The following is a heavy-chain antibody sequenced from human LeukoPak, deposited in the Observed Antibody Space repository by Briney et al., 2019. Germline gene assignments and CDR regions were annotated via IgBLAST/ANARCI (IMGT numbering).Heavy chain of an antibody. CDR3: ARRGLVAGIYDLVYGFDI. CDR2: INPNSGGT. V-gene: IGHV1-8*03. CDR1: GYTFTSYD. D-gene: IGHD3/OR15-3a*01. Sequence: ASVKVSCKASGYTFTSYDINWVRQAPGQGLEWMGWINPNSGGTNYAQKFQGRVTITQNSSISTVYMELNSLTSEDTAVYYCARRGLVAGIYDLVYGFDIWGQGTMVTVSS. J-gene: IGHJ3*02.